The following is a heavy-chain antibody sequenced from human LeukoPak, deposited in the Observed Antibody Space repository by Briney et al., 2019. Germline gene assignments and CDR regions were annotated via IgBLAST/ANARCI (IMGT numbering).Heavy chain of an antibody. CDR3: AREFVLRYFEGYMDV. D-gene: IGHD3-9*01. Sequence: GGSLRLSCAASGFTFSSFGMSWVRQAPGKGPEWVSTISNTGGSTYYADSVKGRFTISRDNAKNLLYLQMNRLRAEDTAVYYCAREFVLRYFEGYMDVWGKGTTVTVSS. CDR2: ISNTGGST. V-gene: IGHV3-23*01. J-gene: IGHJ6*03. CDR1: GFTFSSFG.